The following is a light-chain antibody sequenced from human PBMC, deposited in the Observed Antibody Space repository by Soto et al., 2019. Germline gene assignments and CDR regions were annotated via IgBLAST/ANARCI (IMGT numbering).Light chain of an antibody. CDR2: SAS. J-gene: IGKJ4*01. V-gene: IGKV1-39*01. CDR3: QQTYISPPT. CDR1: ETTANY. Sequence: DIQMTQSPSSLSASVGDRVTITCRASETTANYLNWYQHKPGKAPKLLIHSASSLQSGVPSRFSGMGSGTDFTLTINSLQPEDFATYSCQQTYISPPTFGGGTKVDIK.